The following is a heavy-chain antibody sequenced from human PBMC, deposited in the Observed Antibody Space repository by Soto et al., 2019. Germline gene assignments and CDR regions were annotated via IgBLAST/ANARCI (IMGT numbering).Heavy chain of an antibody. V-gene: IGHV1-2*04. J-gene: IGHJ6*02. CDR3: ARDGGYSGYDGFRKSGHYYYGMYV. Sequence: EASVKVCCKASGCTFTGYCMHWVRQAPGQWLEWMGWINPNSGGTNYAQKFQGWVTMTRDTSISTAYMELSRLRSDDTAVYYCARDGGYSGYDGFRKSGHYYYGMYVWGQGTTVTVSS. CDR2: INPNSGGT. CDR1: GCTFTGYC. D-gene: IGHD5-12*01.